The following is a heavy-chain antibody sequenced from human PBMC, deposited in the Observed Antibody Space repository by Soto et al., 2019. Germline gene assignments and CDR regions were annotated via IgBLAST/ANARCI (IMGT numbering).Heavy chain of an antibody. Sequence: GGSLRLSCAASGFTFSTYAMSWVRQAPGKGLEWVSGLFGSGGGISYADSVKGRFTISRDNSNNVLYLQMQSLRVEDTAVYYCVKDRQHDGRWPFDHWGQGTLVTVSS. D-gene: IGHD2-8*01. J-gene: IGHJ4*02. V-gene: IGHV3-23*01. CDR2: LFGSGGGI. CDR1: GFTFSTYA. CDR3: VKDRQHDGRWPFDH.